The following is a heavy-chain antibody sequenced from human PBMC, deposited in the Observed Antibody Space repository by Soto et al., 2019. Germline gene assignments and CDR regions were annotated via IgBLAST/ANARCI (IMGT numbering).Heavy chain of an antibody. CDR1: GGSVTNYY. CDR3: TTEAYDNSGSLAFDI. V-gene: IGHV4-59*08. D-gene: IGHD3-22*01. CDR2: IFHTGAT. Sequence: SETLSLTCTVSGGSVTNYYYSWIRQPPGKGLEWIGYIFHTGATSYNPSLKSRVTLSVDTSQSQFSLKLNSVTAADTAVYYCTTEAYDNSGSLAFDIWGPGTLVIVSS. J-gene: IGHJ3*02.